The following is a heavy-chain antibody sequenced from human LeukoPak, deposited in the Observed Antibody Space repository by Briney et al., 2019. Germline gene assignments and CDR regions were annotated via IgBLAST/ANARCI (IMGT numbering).Heavy chain of an antibody. CDR3: ARRGASDYRDYDWYFDL. Sequence: ASVKVSCKASGYTFTGYYMHWVRQAPGQGLEWMGWINPNSGGTNYAQKFQGRVTMTRDTSISTAYMELSRLRSDDTAVYYCARRGASDYRDYDWYFDLWGRGTLVTVSS. CDR2: INPNSGGT. J-gene: IGHJ2*01. V-gene: IGHV1-2*02. CDR1: GYTFTGYY. D-gene: IGHD4-17*01.